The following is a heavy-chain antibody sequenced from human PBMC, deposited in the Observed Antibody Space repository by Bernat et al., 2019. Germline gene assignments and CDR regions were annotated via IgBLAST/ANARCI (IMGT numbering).Heavy chain of an antibody. CDR1: GGSISSGGYY. J-gene: IGHJ4*02. V-gene: IGHV4-31*03. Sequence: QVQLQESGPGLVKPSQTLSLTCTVSGGSISSGGYYWSWNRKHPGKGLEWIGDNYYSGSTYYNPSLKSRVTISVDTSKNQFSLKLSSVTAADTAVYYCARDLAAPLTYYFDYWGQGTLVTVSS. CDR3: ARDLAAPLTYYFDY. D-gene: IGHD6-6*01. CDR2: NYYSGST.